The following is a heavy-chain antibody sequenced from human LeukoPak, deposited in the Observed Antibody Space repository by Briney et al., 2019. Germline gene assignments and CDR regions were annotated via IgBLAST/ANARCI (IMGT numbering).Heavy chain of an antibody. J-gene: IGHJ4*02. Sequence: ASVKVSCKASGYTFTSYDINWVQQATGQGLEWMGWMNPNSGNTGYAQKLQGRVTMTRNSSITTAYMELSSLRSEDTAVYYCARRHGRCSDGSCYYPDYWGQGTLVTVSS. CDR2: MNPNSGNT. V-gene: IGHV1-8*01. CDR1: GYTFTSYD. D-gene: IGHD2-15*01. CDR3: ARRHGRCSDGSCYYPDY.